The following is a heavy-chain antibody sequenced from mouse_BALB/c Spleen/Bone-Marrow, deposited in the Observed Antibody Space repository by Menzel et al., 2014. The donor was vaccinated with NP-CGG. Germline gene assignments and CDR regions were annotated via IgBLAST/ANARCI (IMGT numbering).Heavy chain of an antibody. V-gene: IGHV14-3*02. J-gene: IGHJ2*01. CDR3: ASLTGTFDY. D-gene: IGHD4-1*01. CDR2: IDPANEHT. Sequence: VHVKQSGAELVKPGASVKLSCTASGFNIKDTYIHWVKQSPEQGLEWIGRIDPANEHTKYDPNFQGKATITADTSSNTAYLQLSSLTSENTAVYYCASLTGTFDYWGQGSTLTVSS. CDR1: GFNIKDTY.